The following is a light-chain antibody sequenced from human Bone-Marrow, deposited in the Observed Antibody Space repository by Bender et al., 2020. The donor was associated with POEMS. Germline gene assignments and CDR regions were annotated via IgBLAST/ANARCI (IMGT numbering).Light chain of an antibody. CDR1: SSDIGDFNL. V-gene: IGLV2-23*01. Sequence: QSALTQPASVSGSPGQSITISCTGPSSDIGDFNLVSWYQQYPGKAPKLMIYETVKWPSGLSNRFSGSKSGYTAALTISGLQTEDEAEYFCSLYAKNTTLLFGGGTKLTVL. CDR2: ETV. CDR3: SLYAKNTTLL. J-gene: IGLJ3*02.